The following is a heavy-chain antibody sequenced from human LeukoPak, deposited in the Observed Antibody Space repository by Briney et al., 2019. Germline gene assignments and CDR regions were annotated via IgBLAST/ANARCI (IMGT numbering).Heavy chain of an antibody. CDR3: ARGGFGCSSTSCLRRFDP. V-gene: IGHV4-30-4*08. D-gene: IGHD2-2*01. CDR1: GGSISSGDYY. J-gene: IGHJ5*02. Sequence: SETLSLTCTVSGGSISSGDYYWSWIRQPPGKGLEWIGYIYYSGSTYYNPSLKSRVTISVDTSKNQFSLKLSSVTAADTAVYYCARGGFGCSSTSCLRRFDPWGQGTLVTVSS. CDR2: IYYSGST.